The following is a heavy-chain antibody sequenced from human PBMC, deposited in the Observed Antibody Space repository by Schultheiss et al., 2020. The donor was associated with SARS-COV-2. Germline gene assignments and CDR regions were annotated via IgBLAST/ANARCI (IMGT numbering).Heavy chain of an antibody. CDR2: IWYDGSNK. V-gene: IGHV3-33*08. J-gene: IGHJ4*02. CDR3: ARGGAAAPGGGDY. D-gene: IGHD6-13*01. CDR1: GFTFSSYG. Sequence: GGSLRLSCAASGFTFSSYGMHWVRQAPGKGLEWVAVIWYDGSNKYYADSVKGRFTISRDNSKNTLYLQMNSLRAEDTAVYYCARGGAAAPGGGDYWGQGTLVTVSS.